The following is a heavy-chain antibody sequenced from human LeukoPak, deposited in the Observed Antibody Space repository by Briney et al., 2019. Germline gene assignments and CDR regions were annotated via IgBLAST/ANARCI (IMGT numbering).Heavy chain of an antibody. CDR1: GYTFTSYD. D-gene: IGHD5-18*01. Sequence: ASVKVSCKASGYTFTSYDIKWVRQATGQGLEWMGWMNPNSGNTGYAQKFQGRVTMTTDTSTSTAYMELRSLRSDDTAVYYCARAPGPPRSKADTAMGPYYYYYMDVWGKGTTVTVSS. CDR2: MNPNSGNT. CDR3: ARAPGPPRSKADTAMGPYYYYYMDV. J-gene: IGHJ6*03. V-gene: IGHV1-8*01.